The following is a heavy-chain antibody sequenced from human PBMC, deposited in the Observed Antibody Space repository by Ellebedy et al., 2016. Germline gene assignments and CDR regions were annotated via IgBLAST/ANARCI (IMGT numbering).Heavy chain of an antibody. J-gene: IGHJ5*02. CDR3: ARGPYYYDSSRGIIGWFDP. D-gene: IGHD3-22*01. Sequence: ASVKVSCKASGYTFTSYDTNWVRQATGQGLEWMGWMNPDTGNTGYAQRFQGRVTMTRNTSISTAYMELSSLRSEDTAVYYCARGPYYYDSSRGIIGWFDPWGQGTLVTVSS. CDR1: GYTFTSYD. CDR2: MNPDTGNT. V-gene: IGHV1-8*01.